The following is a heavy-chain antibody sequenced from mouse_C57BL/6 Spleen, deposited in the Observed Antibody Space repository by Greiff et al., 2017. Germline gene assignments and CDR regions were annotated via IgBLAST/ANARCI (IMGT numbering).Heavy chain of an antibody. Sequence: VQLQQSGAELARPGASVKLSCKASGYTFTSYGLSWVKQRTGQGLEWIGEIYPRSGNTYYNEKFKGKATLTADKSSSTAYMELRSLTSEDSAVYFSARHYYSNYEGCCDFDYWGQGTTLTVSS. CDR1: GYTFTSYG. J-gene: IGHJ2*01. V-gene: IGHV1-81*01. CDR3: ARHYYSNYEGCCDFDY. D-gene: IGHD2-5*01. CDR2: IYPRSGNT.